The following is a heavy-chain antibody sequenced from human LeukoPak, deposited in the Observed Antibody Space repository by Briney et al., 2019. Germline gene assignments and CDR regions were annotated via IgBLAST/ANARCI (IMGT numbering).Heavy chain of an antibody. CDR3: ASTNYYDSKGDFDY. D-gene: IGHD3-22*01. CDR2: IIPIFGTA. CDR1: GGTFSSYA. V-gene: IGHV1-69*13. Sequence: SVKVSCKASGGTFSSYAISWVRQAPGQGLEWMGGIIPIFGTANYAQKFQGRVTITADESTSTAYMELSRLRSEDTAVYYCASTNYYDSKGDFDYWGQGTLVTVSS. J-gene: IGHJ4*02.